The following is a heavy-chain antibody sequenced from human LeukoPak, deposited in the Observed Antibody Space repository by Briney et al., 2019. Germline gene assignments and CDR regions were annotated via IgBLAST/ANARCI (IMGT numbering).Heavy chain of an antibody. CDR1: GFTFSSYA. D-gene: IGHD6-19*01. J-gene: IGHJ6*02. V-gene: IGHV3-30*04. Sequence: GRSLRLSCAASGFTFSSYAMHWVRQAPGKGLEWVAVISYDGSNKYYADSVKGRFTISRDNSKNTLYLQMNSLRAEDTAVYYCAREFQWPEYYYYYYGMDVWGQGTTVTVSS. CDR2: ISYDGSNK. CDR3: AREFQWPEYYYYYYGMDV.